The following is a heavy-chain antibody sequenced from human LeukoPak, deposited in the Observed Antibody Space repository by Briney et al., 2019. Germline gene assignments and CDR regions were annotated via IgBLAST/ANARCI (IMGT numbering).Heavy chain of an antibody. V-gene: IGHV4-31*03. J-gene: IGHJ5*02. Sequence: SQTLSLTCSVSGGSISSDGYYWSWIRQLPGKGLEWIGYIYHRGNTHYNPSLKSRITMSVDTSKSQFSLKLSSVTAADTAVYYCARMSYNWNDRGMDWFDPWGQGTLVTVSS. CDR1: GGSISSDGYY. CDR2: IYHRGNT. D-gene: IGHD1-1*01. CDR3: ARMSYNWNDRGMDWFDP.